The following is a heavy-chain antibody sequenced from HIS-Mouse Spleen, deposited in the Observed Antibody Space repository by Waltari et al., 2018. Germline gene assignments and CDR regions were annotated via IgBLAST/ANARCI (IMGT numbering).Heavy chain of an antibody. CDR2: IYYSGST. Sequence: QLQLQESGPGLVKPSETLSLNCPVSGGSIRSSSYYWGWIRQPPGKGLEWIGSIYYSGSTYYNPSLKSRVTISVDTSKNQFSLKLSSVTAADTAVYYCARAYYYGSGSYYKGYFDYWGQGTLVTVSS. CDR3: ARAYYYGSGSYYKGYFDY. V-gene: IGHV4-39*07. CDR1: GGSIRSSSYY. J-gene: IGHJ4*02. D-gene: IGHD3-10*01.